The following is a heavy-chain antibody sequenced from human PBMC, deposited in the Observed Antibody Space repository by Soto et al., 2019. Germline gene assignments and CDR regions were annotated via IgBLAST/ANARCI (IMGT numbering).Heavy chain of an antibody. CDR2: IYYSGNT. J-gene: IGHJ5*02. CDR1: GGSISSGGYY. V-gene: IGHV4-31*03. CDR3: ARSVFP. Sequence: QVQLQESGPGRVKPSQTLSLTCTVSGGSISSGGYYWSWTRQHPGKGLEWVGYIYYSGNTYYKPSLQSRVTTSVDTSKTQFSLKLSSVTAADTAVYYCARSVFPWGRGTLVTVSS.